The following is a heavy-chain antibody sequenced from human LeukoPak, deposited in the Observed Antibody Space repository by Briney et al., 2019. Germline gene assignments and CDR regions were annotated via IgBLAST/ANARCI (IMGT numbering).Heavy chain of an antibody. V-gene: IGHV3-23*01. CDR3: VKDIGTVGASPFDY. D-gene: IGHD1-26*01. CDR2: ISGSGLNT. Sequence: GGSLRLTCAASGFTFSNHALGWVRQAPGKGLERVSVISGSGLNTYYTDSVKGRFTISRDNSKNTLSLQMNSLRVEDTAVYYCVKDIGTVGASPFDYWGQGTLVSVSS. CDR1: GFTFSNHA. J-gene: IGHJ4*02.